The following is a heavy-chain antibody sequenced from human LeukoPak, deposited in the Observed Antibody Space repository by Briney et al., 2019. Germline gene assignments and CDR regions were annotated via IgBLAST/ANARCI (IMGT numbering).Heavy chain of an antibody. CDR3: AKHRFESGGYHSTD. D-gene: IGHD3-22*01. Sequence: GGSLRLSCAASGFAFSNYAMAWVRQAPGKEPEWVSVITGGGADTYQIDSVKGRFTISRDNSKNTLYLQMNSLRAEDTAVYYCAKHRFESGGYHSTDWGQGTLVTVSS. CDR2: ITGGGADT. CDR1: GFAFSNYA. J-gene: IGHJ4*02. V-gene: IGHV3-23*01.